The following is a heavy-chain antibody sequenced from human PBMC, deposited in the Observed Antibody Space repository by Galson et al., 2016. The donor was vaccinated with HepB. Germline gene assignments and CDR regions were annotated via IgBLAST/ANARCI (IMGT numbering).Heavy chain of an antibody. CDR1: GFTFSNYW. V-gene: IGHV3-7*03. J-gene: IGHJ3*02. D-gene: IGHD6-13*01. Sequence: FLRLSCAASGFTFSNYWMTWVRQAPGKGLEWVANIRRDGSPQHYVDSVKGRFTISRDNAKNSLYLEMNSLRAEDTAVYYCARDVSPTAATYYDAFDIWGQGTMVTVSS. CDR3: ARDVSPTAATYYDAFDI. CDR2: IRRDGSPQ.